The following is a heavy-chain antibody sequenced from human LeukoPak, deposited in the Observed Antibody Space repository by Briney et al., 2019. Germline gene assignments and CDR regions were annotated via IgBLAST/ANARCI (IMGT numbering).Heavy chain of an antibody. V-gene: IGHV1-2*02. J-gene: IGHJ5*02. D-gene: IGHD1-26*01. CDR1: GYTFTGYY. Sequence: ASVKVSCKASGYTFTGYYMHWVRQAPGQGLEWMGWINPSSGGTNYAQKFQGRVTMTRDTSISTAYMELSRLRSDDTAVYYCARDKWELRGRNWFDPWGQGTLVTVSS. CDR2: INPSSGGT. CDR3: ARDKWELRGRNWFDP.